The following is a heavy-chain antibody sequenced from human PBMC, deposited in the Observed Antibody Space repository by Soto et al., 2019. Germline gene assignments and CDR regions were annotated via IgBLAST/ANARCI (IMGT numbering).Heavy chain of an antibody. CDR2: INHSGST. J-gene: IGHJ6*03. CDR3: ARFRSTVASPYYYYYMDV. V-gene: IGHV4-34*01. D-gene: IGHD4-17*01. CDR1: GGSFSGYY. Sequence: PSETLSLTCAVYGGSFSGYYWSWIRQPPGKGLEWIGEINHSGSTNYNPSLKSRVTISVDTSKNQFSLKLSSVTAADTAVYYFARFRSTVASPYYYYYMDVWGKGTTVTVSS.